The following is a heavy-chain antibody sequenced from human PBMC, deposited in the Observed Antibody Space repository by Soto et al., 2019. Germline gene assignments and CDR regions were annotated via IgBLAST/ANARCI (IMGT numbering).Heavy chain of an antibody. CDR3: ALVTVDTATLDY. J-gene: IGHJ4*02. D-gene: IGHD5-18*01. V-gene: IGHV4-30-2*01. CDR2: IYHSGST. CDR1: GGSISSGGYS. Sequence: SETLSLTCAVSGGSISSGGYSWSWIRQPPGKGLEWIGYIYHSGSTNYNPSLKSRVTISVDKSKNQFSLKLSSVTAADTAVYYCALVTVDTATLDYWGQGTLVTVSS.